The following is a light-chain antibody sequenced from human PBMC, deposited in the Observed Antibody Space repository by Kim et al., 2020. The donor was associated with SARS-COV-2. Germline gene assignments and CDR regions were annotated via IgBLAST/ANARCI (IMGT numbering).Light chain of an antibody. J-gene: IGKJ2*01. CDR1: QSVTNSY. CDR3: QQYGSPPLYT. CDR2: GAS. Sequence: EIVLTQSPGTLSLSPGERATLSCRASQSVTNSYLAWYQQKPGQAPRLLISGASSRAAGIPDRFSGSGSGTDFTLTISRLEPEDFAVYYCQQYGSPPLYTFGQGTKLEI. V-gene: IGKV3-20*01.